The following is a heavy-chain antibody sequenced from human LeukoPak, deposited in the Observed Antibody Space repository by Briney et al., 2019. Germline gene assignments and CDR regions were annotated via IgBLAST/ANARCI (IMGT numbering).Heavy chain of an antibody. D-gene: IGHD2-2*01. V-gene: IGHV1-2*02. CDR1: GYTFTGYY. Sequence: ASVKVSCKASGYTFTGYYMHWVRQAPGQGLEWMGWINPNSGGTNYAQKFQGRVTMTRDTSISTAYMELSRLRSDDTAVYYCARVNIVVVPAAALDYWGQGTLVTVSS. CDR3: ARVNIVVVPAAALDY. J-gene: IGHJ4*02. CDR2: INPNSGGT.